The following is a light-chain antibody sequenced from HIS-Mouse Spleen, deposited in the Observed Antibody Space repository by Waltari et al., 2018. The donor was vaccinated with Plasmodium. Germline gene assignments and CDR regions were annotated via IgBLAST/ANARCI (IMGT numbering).Light chain of an antibody. CDR3: QQYGSSPYT. J-gene: IGKJ2*01. V-gene: IGKV3-20*01. CDR1: QSVSSSY. Sequence: DIVLTQSPGTLSLSPGERATLSCRASQSVSSSYLAWYQQNPGQAPRLLIYGASSRATGIPDRFSGSGSGTDFTLTISRLEPEDFAVYYCQQYGSSPYTFGQGTKLEIK. CDR2: GAS.